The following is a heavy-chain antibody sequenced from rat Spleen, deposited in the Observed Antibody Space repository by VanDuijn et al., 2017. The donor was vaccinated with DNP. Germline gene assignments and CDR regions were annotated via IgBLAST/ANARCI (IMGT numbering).Heavy chain of an antibody. CDR3: AGRPPPTRGPFDY. D-gene: IGHD1-4*01. CDR2: ISYDGRDT. Sequence: EVQLVESGGGLVQPGRSLKLSCAVSRITFSDHNMAWVRQAPKKSLEWVATISYDGRDTYYLDSVKGRFTISRDNAKSTLYLQMDSLRSEDTATYYCAGRPPPTRGPFDYWGQGVTVTVSS. J-gene: IGHJ2*01. V-gene: IGHV5-7*01. CDR1: RITFSDHN.